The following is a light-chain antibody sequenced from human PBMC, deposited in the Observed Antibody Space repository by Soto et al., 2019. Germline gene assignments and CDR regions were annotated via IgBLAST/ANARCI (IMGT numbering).Light chain of an antibody. J-gene: IGLJ2*01. V-gene: IGLV2-23*01. CDR2: EGS. Sequence: QSALTQPASVSGSPGQSITISCTGTTSDIGSYNLVSWYQQHPGKAPKLMIYEGSKRPSGLSNRFSGSRSGNTASLTISGLQAEDEADYYCCSYADSSSLVFGGGTKLTVL. CDR3: CSYADSSSLV. CDR1: TSDIGSYNL.